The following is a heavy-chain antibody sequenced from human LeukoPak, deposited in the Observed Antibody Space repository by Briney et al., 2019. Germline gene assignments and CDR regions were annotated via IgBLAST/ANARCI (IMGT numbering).Heavy chain of an antibody. CDR2: ISSSSDYI. Sequence: GGSLRLSCTASGFTFGDYAMTWVRQAPGKGLEWVSSISSSSDYIYYANSVKGRFTISRDNAKNSLYLQMKSLRAEDTAVYYCARGKTSQNIVTRKTYNWFDPWGQGTLVTVSS. V-gene: IGHV3-21*01. J-gene: IGHJ5*02. CDR1: GFTFGDYA. CDR3: ARGKTSQNIVTRKTYNWFDP. D-gene: IGHD2/OR15-2a*01.